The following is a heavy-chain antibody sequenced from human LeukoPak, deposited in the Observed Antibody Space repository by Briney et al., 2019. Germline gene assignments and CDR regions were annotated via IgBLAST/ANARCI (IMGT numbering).Heavy chain of an antibody. CDR1: GFTFSSYS. CDR3: AKGIGRTGSSGNPDFRRSVGWDAFDV. J-gene: IGHJ3*01. D-gene: IGHD3-10*01. CDR2: ISSSSSYI. Sequence: GGSLRLSCAASGFTFSSYSMNWVRQAPGKGLEWVSSISSSSSYIYYADSVKGRFTISRDNAKNSLYLQMNSLRAEDTAVYFCAKGIGRTGSSGNPDFRRSVGWDAFDVWGQGTLVTVSS. V-gene: IGHV3-21*04.